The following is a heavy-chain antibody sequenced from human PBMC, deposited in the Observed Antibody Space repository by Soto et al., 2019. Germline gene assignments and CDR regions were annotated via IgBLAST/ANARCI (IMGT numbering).Heavy chain of an antibody. CDR1: GFTFSSHA. Sequence: EVQLLESGGGLVQPGGAVRLSCAASGFTFSSHAMSWFRQAPGKGLEWISSISAGSEGAYYADSVKGRFTISRDNSNNTLYLQMNSLRAEDTAVYYCARDLWWYLHWGQGNLVTVSS. CDR3: ARDLWWYLH. J-gene: IGHJ4*02. V-gene: IGHV3-23*01. D-gene: IGHD2-15*01. CDR2: ISAGSEGA.